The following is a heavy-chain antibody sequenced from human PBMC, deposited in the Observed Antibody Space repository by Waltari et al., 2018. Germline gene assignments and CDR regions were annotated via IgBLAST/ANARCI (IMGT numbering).Heavy chain of an antibody. CDR1: GGSFSGYY. CDR3: ASFAPPPGTTEKKPRARFDP. Sequence: QVQLQQWGAGLLKPSETLSLTCAVYGGSFSGYYWSWIRQPPGKGLEWIGEINHSGSTNYNPSLKSRVTISVDTSKNQFSLKLSSVTAADTAVYYCASFAPPPGTTEKKPRARFDPWGQGTLVTVSS. V-gene: IGHV4-34*01. CDR2: INHSGST. J-gene: IGHJ5*02. D-gene: IGHD4-17*01.